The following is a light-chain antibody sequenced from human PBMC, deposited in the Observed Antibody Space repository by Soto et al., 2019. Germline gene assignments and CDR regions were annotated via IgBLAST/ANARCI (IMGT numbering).Light chain of an antibody. Sequence: QSVLTQPASVSGSPGQSVTISCTGTSSDVGGYNYVSWYQQHPGKAPKLMIYEVSNRPSGVSNPFSGSTSGNTASLTISGRQAEDEADYYCSSYTSSSTLVFGGGTKLTVL. J-gene: IGLJ2*01. CDR3: SSYTSSSTLV. V-gene: IGLV2-14*01. CDR1: SSDVGGYNY. CDR2: EVS.